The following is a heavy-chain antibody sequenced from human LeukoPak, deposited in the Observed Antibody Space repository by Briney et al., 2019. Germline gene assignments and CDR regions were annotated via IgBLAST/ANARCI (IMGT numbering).Heavy chain of an antibody. CDR2: IYYSGST. J-gene: IGHJ4*02. CDR3: ARPTILGGGSFAFDY. V-gene: IGHV4-39*01. D-gene: IGHD2-15*01. CDR1: GGSISSSSYY. Sequence: PSETLSLTCTVSGGSISSSSYYWGWIRQPPGKGLEWIVSIYYSGSTYYNPSLKSRVTISVDTSKNQFSLKLSSVTAADTAVYYCARPTILGGGSFAFDYWGQGTLVTVSS.